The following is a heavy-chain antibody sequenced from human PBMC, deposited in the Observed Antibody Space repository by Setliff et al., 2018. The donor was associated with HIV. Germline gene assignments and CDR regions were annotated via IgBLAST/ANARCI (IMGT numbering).Heavy chain of an antibody. D-gene: IGHD6-13*01. CDR1: GGTFSSYA. CDR3: AKEYHTEATGRRLANYYDY. CDR2: INPSDGTT. V-gene: IGHV1-46*01. J-gene: IGHJ4*02. Sequence: AAVQVSCKASGGTFSSYAISWVRQAPGQGLEYMGIINPSDGTTADVERFQGRVAMTSDTYTSTVYMEMSNLRSEDTASYYCAKEYHTEATGRRLANYYDYWGQGTLVTVSS.